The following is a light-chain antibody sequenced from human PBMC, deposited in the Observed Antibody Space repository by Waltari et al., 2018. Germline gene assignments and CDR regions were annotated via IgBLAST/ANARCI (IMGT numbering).Light chain of an antibody. Sequence: NFMLTQPHSVSESPGKTVTISCTRSSGSIASNYVQVYQQRPGSSPTTVIYEYNQRPSGVPDRFSGSIDSSSNSASLTISGLKTEDEADYYCQSYDSSSVVFGGGTKLTVL. V-gene: IGLV6-57*01. CDR1: SGSIASNY. CDR2: EYN. CDR3: QSYDSSSVV. J-gene: IGLJ2*01.